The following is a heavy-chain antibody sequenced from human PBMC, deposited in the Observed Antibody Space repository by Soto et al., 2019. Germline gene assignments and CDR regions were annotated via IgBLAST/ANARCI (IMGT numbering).Heavy chain of an antibody. V-gene: IGHV3-30-3*01. CDR3: ARADSSSWYVYGASYYYGMDV. CDR1: GFTFSSYA. J-gene: IGHJ6*02. CDR2: ISYDGSNK. D-gene: IGHD6-13*01. Sequence: GGSLSLSCAASGFTFSSYAMHWVRQAPGKGLEWVAVISYDGSNKYYADSVKGRFTISRDNSKNTLYLQMNSLRAEDTAVYYCARADSSSWYVYGASYYYGMDVWGQGTTVTVS.